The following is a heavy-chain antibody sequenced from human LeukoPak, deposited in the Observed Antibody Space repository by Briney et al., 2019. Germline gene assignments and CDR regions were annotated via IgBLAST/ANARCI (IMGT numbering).Heavy chain of an antibody. CDR2: INQDESKK. CDR3: ARDHAYRADY. D-gene: IGHD2-2*01. V-gene: IGHV3-7*01. Sequence: GGSLRPSCAASGSTFSNDWMCWVRQAPGKGLEWVANINQDESKKYYADSVKGRFTISRDNAKNSLYLQMSSLTAEDTAIYYCARDHAYRADYWGQGTLVTVSS. CDR1: GSTFSNDW. J-gene: IGHJ4*02.